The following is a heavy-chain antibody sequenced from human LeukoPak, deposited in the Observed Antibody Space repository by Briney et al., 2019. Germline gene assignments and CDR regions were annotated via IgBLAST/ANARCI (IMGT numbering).Heavy chain of an antibody. J-gene: IGHJ4*02. CDR2: ISGSGGST. CDR3: AKDLRAVAGRARHHY. D-gene: IGHD6-19*01. CDR1: GFTFSSYA. Sequence: PGGSLRLSCAASGFTFSSYAMSWVRQAPGKGLEWVSAISGSGGSTYYADSVKGRFTISRVNSKNTLYLQMNSLRAEDTAVYYCAKDLRAVAGRARHHYWGQGTLVTVSS. V-gene: IGHV3-23*01.